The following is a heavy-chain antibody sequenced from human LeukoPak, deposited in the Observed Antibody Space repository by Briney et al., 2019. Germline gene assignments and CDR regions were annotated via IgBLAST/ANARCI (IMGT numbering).Heavy chain of an antibody. CDR1: GFTVSNNY. J-gene: IGHJ4*02. Sequence: GGSLRLSCAASGFTVSNNYMSWVRQAPGKGLESVSVIYSGGITYYADSVKGRFTISRDNSKNTLYLQMNSLRAEDTAVYYCARTPGFYDSSGYLPYYFDYWGQGTLVTVSS. D-gene: IGHD3-22*01. V-gene: IGHV3-53*05. CDR3: ARTPGFYDSSGYLPYYFDY. CDR2: IYSGGIT.